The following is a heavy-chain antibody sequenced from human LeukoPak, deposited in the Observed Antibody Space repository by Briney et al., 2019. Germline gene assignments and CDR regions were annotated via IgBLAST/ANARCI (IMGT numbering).Heavy chain of an antibody. CDR3: ARAGHFASFDY. V-gene: IGHV4-34*01. CDR2: INHSGST. CDR1: GGSFSGYY. Sequence: SETLSLTCAVYGGSFSGYYWSWIRQPPGKGLEWIGEINHSGSTNYNPSLKSRVTISVDTSKNQFSLKLSSVTAADTAVYYCARAGHFASFDYWGQGTLVTVSS. J-gene: IGHJ4*02. D-gene: IGHD2/OR15-2a*01.